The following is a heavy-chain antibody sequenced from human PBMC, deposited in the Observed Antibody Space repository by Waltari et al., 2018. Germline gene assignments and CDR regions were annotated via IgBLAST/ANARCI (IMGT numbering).Heavy chain of an antibody. V-gene: IGHV1-69*01. J-gene: IGHJ4*02. Sequence: QVQLVQSGAEVKKPGSSGKGSCKASGGTLRRYAISWVRHAPGQGLEWMGGIIPIFGTANYAQKFQGRVTITADESTSTAYMELSSLRSEDTAVYYCARGPRGYDILTAPDYWGQGTLVTVSS. CDR3: ARGPRGYDILTAPDY. D-gene: IGHD3-9*01. CDR1: GGTLRRYA. CDR2: IIPIFGTA.